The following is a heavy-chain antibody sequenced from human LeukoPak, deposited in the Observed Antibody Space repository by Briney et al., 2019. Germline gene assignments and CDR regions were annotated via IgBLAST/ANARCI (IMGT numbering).Heavy chain of an antibody. CDR3: ARAPIYDFWSGPRXLYFDL. Sequence: QSGGSLRLSCAASGFTFSSYAMSWVRQAPGKGLEWVSAISGSGGSTYYADSVKGRFTISRDNSKNTLYLQMHSLRADDTAVYYCARAPIYDFWSGPRXLYFDLWGRGTLVTVSS. D-gene: IGHD3-3*01. CDR1: GFTFSSYA. CDR2: ISGSGGST. V-gene: IGHV3-23*01. J-gene: IGHJ2*01.